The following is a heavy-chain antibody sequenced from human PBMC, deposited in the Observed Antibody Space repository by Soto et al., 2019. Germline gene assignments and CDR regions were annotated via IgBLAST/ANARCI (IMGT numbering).Heavy chain of an antibody. D-gene: IGHD2-8*01. CDR1: GFTFSSYA. Sequence: GSLRLSCSASGFTFSSYAMHGVRQAPGKGLEWVAVISYDGSNKYYADSVKGRFTISRDNSKNTLYLQMSSLRAEDTAVYYCARDALDIVLMVYAIRRGYFDYWGKGTLVTVSS. J-gene: IGHJ4*02. CDR3: ARDALDIVLMVYAIRRGYFDY. V-gene: IGHV3-30-3*01. CDR2: ISYDGSNK.